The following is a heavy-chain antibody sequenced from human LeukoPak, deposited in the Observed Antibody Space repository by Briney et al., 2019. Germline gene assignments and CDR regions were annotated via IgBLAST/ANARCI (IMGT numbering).Heavy chain of an antibody. J-gene: IGHJ6*03. CDR1: GGSISSYY. Sequence: SETLSLTCTVSGGSISSYYWSWIRQPPGKGLEWIGYIYYSWSTNYNPSLKSRVTISVDTSKNQFSLKLSSVTAADTAVYYCARVVGLRYFDWALYYYYYYMDVWGKGTTVTVSS. V-gene: IGHV4-59*01. CDR3: ARVVGLRYFDWALYYYYYYMDV. CDR2: IYYSWST. D-gene: IGHD3-9*01.